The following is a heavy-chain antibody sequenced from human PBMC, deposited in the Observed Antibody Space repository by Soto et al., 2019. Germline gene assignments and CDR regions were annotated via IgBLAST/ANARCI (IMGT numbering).Heavy chain of an antibody. D-gene: IGHD4-4*01. CDR2: MNPNSGNT. CDR3: ATIGYSNYDYYGMDV. Sequence: ASVKVSCKASGYTFTSYDINWLRQSTGQGLEWMGWMNPNSGNTGYAQKFQGRVTMTRNTSISTAYMELSSLRSEDTAVYYCATIGYSNYDYYGMDVWGQGTTVTVSS. CDR1: GYTFTSYD. J-gene: IGHJ6*02. V-gene: IGHV1-8*01.